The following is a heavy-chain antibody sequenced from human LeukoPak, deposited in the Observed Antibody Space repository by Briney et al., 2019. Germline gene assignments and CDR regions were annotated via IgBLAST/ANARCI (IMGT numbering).Heavy chain of an antibody. CDR1: GFTFSSYG. D-gene: IGHD3-10*01. J-gene: IGHJ4*02. V-gene: IGHV3-30*02. Sequence: PGGSLRLSCAASGFTFSSYGMHWVRQAPGKGLEWVAFIRYDGSNKYYADSVKGRFTISRDNSKNTLYLQMNSLRAEYTAVYYCAKDGTYYYGSGSYCFDYWGQGTLVTVSS. CDR3: AKDGTYYYGSGSYCFDY. CDR2: IRYDGSNK.